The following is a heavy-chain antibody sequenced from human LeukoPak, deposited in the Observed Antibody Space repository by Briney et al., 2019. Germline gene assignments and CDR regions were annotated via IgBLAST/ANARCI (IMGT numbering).Heavy chain of an antibody. CDR2: IYYSGST. Sequence: PSETLSLTCTVSGGSISSSSYYWGWIRQPPGKGLEWIEGIYYSGSTYYNPSLKSRVTISVDTSKNQFSLKLSSVTAADTAVYYCASITEYSSSSDAFDIWGQGTMVTVSS. J-gene: IGHJ3*02. CDR3: ASITEYSSSSDAFDI. CDR1: GGSISSSSYY. D-gene: IGHD6-6*01. V-gene: IGHV4-39*01.